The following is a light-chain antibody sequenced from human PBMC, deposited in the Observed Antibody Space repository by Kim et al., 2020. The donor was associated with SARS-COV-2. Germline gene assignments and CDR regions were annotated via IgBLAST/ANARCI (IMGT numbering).Light chain of an antibody. J-gene: IGLJ2*01. V-gene: IGLV2-8*01. Sequence: QSVTISCTGTSSDVGYYNYVSWYQQHPGKAPKLLIYEVTNRPSGVPDRFSGSKSGNTASLSVSGLQAEDEANYYCSSYAGSNNLVVFGGGTQLTVL. CDR3: SSYAGSNNLVV. CDR2: EVT. CDR1: SSDVGYYNY.